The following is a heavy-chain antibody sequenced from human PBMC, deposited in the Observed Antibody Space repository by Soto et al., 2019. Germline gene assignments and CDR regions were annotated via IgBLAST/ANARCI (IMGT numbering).Heavy chain of an antibody. V-gene: IGHV3-33*01. Sequence: GGSLRLSCAASGFTFSSYGMHWVRQAPGKGLEWVAVIWYDGSNKYYADSVKGRFTISRDNSKNTLYLQTNSLRAEDTAVYYCARAYYGSGMEYGMDVWGQGTPVTVSS. CDR2: IWYDGSNK. D-gene: IGHD3-10*01. CDR1: GFTFSSYG. CDR3: ARAYYGSGMEYGMDV. J-gene: IGHJ6*02.